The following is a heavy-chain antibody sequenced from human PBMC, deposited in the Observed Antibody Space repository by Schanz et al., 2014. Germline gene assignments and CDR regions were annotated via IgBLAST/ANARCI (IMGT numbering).Heavy chain of an antibody. CDR2: ITPSVGIA. D-gene: IGHD6-13*01. Sequence: QVQLVQSGAEVKKPGSSVKVSCKASGGTFSSYSISWVRQAPGQGLEWMGRITPSVGIANYAQKFQGRVTITADKSTFTAYMDVSSLRSEDTAVYYCASSGAGYSSSWDFDYWGQGTLVTVSS. J-gene: IGHJ4*02. V-gene: IGHV1-69*02. CDR1: GGTFSSYS. CDR3: ASSGAGYSSSWDFDY.